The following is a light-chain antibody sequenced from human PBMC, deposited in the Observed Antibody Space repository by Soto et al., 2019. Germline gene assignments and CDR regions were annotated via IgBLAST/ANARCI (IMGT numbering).Light chain of an antibody. CDR1: QRVSSNY. CDR3: QQYGNSPET. Sequence: EIVLTQSPGTLSLSPGERATLSCRASQRVSSNYLAWYQQKPGQAPRLLIYGASSRATGIPDRFSGSGSGTDFTLTISRLEPEDFAVYYCQQYGNSPETFGQGTKVDIK. J-gene: IGKJ1*01. CDR2: GAS. V-gene: IGKV3-20*01.